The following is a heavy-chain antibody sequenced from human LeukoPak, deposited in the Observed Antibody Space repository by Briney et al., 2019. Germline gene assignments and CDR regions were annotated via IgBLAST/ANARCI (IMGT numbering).Heavy chain of an antibody. J-gene: IGHJ4*02. V-gene: IGHV3-33*01. CDR1: GFTFSSYG. CDR3: ARESIAVAGNFDY. Sequence: GGSLRLSCAASGFTFSSYGMHWVRQAPGKGLEWVAVIWYDGSNKYYADSVKGRFTISRDNSKNTLHLQMNSLRAEDTAVYYCARESIAVAGNFDYWGQGTLVTVSS. CDR2: IWYDGSNK. D-gene: IGHD6-19*01.